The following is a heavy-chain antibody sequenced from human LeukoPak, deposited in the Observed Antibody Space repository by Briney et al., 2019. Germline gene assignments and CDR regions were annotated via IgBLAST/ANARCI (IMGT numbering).Heavy chain of an antibody. Sequence: GASVKVSCKASGYIFTSYVLHWVRQAPGQGLEWMGWINTITGNPTYAQGFTGRFVFSLDTSVSTAYLQISSLKADDTAIYYCARGDYETHGYQTRWGQGTLVTVSS. CDR1: GYIFTSYV. D-gene: IGHD3-22*01. CDR3: ARGDYETHGYQTR. J-gene: IGHJ4*02. V-gene: IGHV7-4-1*02. CDR2: INTITGNP.